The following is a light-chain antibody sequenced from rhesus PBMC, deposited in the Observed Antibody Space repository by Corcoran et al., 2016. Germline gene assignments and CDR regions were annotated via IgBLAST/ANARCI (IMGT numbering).Light chain of an antibody. CDR1: QRISSW. J-gene: IGKJ2*01. CDR2: KAS. Sequence: DIQMTQSPSSLSASVGDTVTITCRASQRISSWLDWYQQKPGKAPKLLIYKASSLQSGVPSRFSGSGSWTDFTLTIRSLQPEDFATYSCLQYSSSPYSFGQGTKVEIK. CDR3: LQYSSSPYS. V-gene: IGKV1-22*01.